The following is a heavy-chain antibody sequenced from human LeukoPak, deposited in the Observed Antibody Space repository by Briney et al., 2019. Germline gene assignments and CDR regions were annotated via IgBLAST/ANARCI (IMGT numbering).Heavy chain of an antibody. D-gene: IGHD5-18*01. CDR2: IDWDDDK. CDR3: ARTPLGGYSYGYYFDY. J-gene: IGHJ4*02. Sequence: SGPALVKPTQTLTLTCTFSGFSLSTSGMCVSWIRQPPGKALEWLALIDWDDDKYYRTSLKTRLTISEDTSKNQVVLTMTNMDPVDTATYYCARTPLGGYSYGYYFDYWGQGTLVTVSS. CDR1: GFSLSTSGMC. V-gene: IGHV2-70*01.